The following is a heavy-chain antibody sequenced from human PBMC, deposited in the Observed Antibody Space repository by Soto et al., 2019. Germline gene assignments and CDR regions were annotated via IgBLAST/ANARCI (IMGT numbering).Heavy chain of an antibody. V-gene: IGHV3-48*01. CDR3: AREVPYRLDCPCDAIDI. J-gene: IGHJ3*02. Sequence: PGGSLRLACAASGFTFSSYSMNWVRQAPGKGLEWVSYISSSSSTVYYADSVKGRFTISRDNAKNSLYLQMNSLRAEDTAVYYCAREVPYRLDCPCDAIDIPGQATMVT. CDR1: GFTFSSYS. CDR2: ISSSSSTV. D-gene: IGHD2-21*02.